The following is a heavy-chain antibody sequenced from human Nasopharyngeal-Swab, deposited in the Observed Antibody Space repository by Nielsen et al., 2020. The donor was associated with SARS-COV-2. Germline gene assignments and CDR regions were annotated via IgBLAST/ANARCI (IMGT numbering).Heavy chain of an antibody. J-gene: IGHJ4*02. CDR1: GFTFSIYA. CDR2: IGDKDHNYAT. V-gene: IGHV3-73*01. Sequence: GGSLRLSCAASGFTFSIYAMSWVRQASGKGLEWVGRIGDKDHNYATTYGASVQGRFTISRDDSKNTAFLQMDSLKTEDTALYYCTTDFYFDYWGQGTLVTVSS. CDR3: TTDFYFDY.